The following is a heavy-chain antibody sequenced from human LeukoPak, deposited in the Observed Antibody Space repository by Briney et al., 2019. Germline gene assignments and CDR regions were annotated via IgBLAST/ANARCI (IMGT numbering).Heavy chain of an antibody. CDR1: GGSFSGYY. J-gene: IGHJ4*02. Sequence: SETLSLTCAVYGGSFSGYYWSWIRQPPGKGLEWIGEINHSGSTNYNPSLKSRVTISVDTSKNQFSLKLSSVTAADTAVYYCARGLYSSGWSYYFDYWGQGTLVTVSS. D-gene: IGHD6-19*01. CDR2: INHSGST. CDR3: ARGLYSSGWSYYFDY. V-gene: IGHV4-34*01.